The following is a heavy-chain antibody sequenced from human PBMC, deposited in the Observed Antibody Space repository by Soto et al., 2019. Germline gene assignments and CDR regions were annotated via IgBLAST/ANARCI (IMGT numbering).Heavy chain of an antibody. CDR1: GFTFSAYY. Sequence: ASVKVSCKASGFTFSAYYIYWVRQAPGQGLEWIGGINPNIGTANDAQKFQGRVTITADASTSTAYMELSSLRSEDTAVYYCASAGIVGAREAFDIWGQGTMVTVSS. CDR2: INPNIGTA. J-gene: IGHJ3*02. CDR3: ASAGIVGAREAFDI. D-gene: IGHD1-26*01. V-gene: IGHV1-69*13.